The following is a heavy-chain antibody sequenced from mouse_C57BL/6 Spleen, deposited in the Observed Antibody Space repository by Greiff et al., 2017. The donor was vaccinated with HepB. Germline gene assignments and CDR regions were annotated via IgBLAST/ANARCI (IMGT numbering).Heavy chain of an antibody. V-gene: IGHV1-47*01. CDR2: FHPYNDDT. Sequence: VKLMESGAELVKPGASVKMSCKASGYTFTTYPIEWMKQNHGKSLEWIGNFHPYNDDTKYNEKFKGKATLTVEKSSSTVYLELSRLTSDDSAVYYCARSNYGSSYEYFDVWGTGTTVTVSS. CDR1: GYTFTTYP. CDR3: ARSNYGSSYEYFDV. D-gene: IGHD1-1*01. J-gene: IGHJ1*03.